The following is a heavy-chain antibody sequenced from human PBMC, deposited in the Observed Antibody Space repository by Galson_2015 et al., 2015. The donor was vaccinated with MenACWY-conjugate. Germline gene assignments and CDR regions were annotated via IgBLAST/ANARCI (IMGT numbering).Heavy chain of an antibody. V-gene: IGHV4-59*08. D-gene: IGHD3-10*01. CDR1: GGSISSYY. J-gene: IGHJ4*02. CDR3: ARLVVRWQDYYGSGNYFDY. CDR2: IFYSGST. Sequence: SETLSLTCTVSGGSISSYYWSWFRQPPGKGLEWIGYIFYSGSTNYNPSLKSRFTISVDTSKNQFSLKLSSATAADTAVYYCARLVVRWQDYYGSGNYFDYWGQGTLVTVSS.